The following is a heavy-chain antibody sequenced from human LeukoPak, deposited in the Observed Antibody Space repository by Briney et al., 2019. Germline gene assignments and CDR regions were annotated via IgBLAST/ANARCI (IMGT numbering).Heavy chain of an antibody. D-gene: IGHD2-21*01. CDR1: GFTFSSYA. J-gene: IGHJ4*02. CDR2: ISVSGAGT. V-gene: IGHV3-23*01. CDR3: AKIVDNNYPRSVDS. Sequence: GGSLRLSCAVSGFTFSSYAMSWVRQAPGKGLEWVSGISVSGAGTYYADSVKGRFTISRDNSKDTLYLQMNSLRAEDTAIFYCAKIVDNNYPRSVDSWGQGTLVTVSS.